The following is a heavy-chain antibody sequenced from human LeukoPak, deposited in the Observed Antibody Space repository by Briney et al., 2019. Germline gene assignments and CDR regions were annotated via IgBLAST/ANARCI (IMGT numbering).Heavy chain of an antibody. CDR2: IYTSGST. CDR1: GGSISSYY. V-gene: IGHV4-4*07. D-gene: IGHD3-3*01. J-gene: IGHJ6*03. Sequence: SETLSLTSTVSGGSISSYYWSWIRQPAGKGLEWIGRIYTSGSTNYNPSLKSRVTMSVVTSKNQFSLKLSSVTAADTAVYYCARVRKDDYDFWSGYSYYMDVWGKGTTVTVS. CDR3: ARVRKDDYDFWSGYSYYMDV.